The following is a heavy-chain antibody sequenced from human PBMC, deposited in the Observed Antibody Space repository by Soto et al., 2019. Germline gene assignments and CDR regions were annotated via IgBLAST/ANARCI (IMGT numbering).Heavy chain of an antibody. CDR2: IIPIFGTA. V-gene: IGHV1-69*13. D-gene: IGHD3-10*01. Sequence: SVKVSCKASGGTFSSYAISWVRQAPGQGLEWMGGIIPIFGTANYAQKFQGRVTITADESTSTAYMELSSLRSEDTAVYYCARFGDSSGMSGTVGAFDIWGQGTMVTVSS. CDR1: GGTFSSYA. CDR3: ARFGDSSGMSGTVGAFDI. J-gene: IGHJ3*02.